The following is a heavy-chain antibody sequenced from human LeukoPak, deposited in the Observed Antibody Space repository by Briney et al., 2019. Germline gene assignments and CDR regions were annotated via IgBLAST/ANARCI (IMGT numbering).Heavy chain of an antibody. CDR2: IYTSGST. J-gene: IGHJ4*02. CDR1: GNSISSGDYY. D-gene: IGHD3-22*01. Sequence: ASETLSLTCTVSGNSISSGDYYWSWIRQPAGKGLEWIGRIYTSGSTTYNPSLKSRVTISGDTSENQFSLRLSSVTAADTAVYYCARASYSYDISGWVPFDYWGQGTLVTVSS. V-gene: IGHV4-61*02. CDR3: ARASYSYDISGWVPFDY.